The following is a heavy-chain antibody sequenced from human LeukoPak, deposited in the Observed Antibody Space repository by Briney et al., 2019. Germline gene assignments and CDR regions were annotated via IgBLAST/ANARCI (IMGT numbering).Heavy chain of an antibody. J-gene: IGHJ4*02. CDR1: GFTFSSYS. Sequence: GGSLRLSCAASGFTFSSYSVHWVRQAPGKGLEWVAVISYDGSHKYYADSVKSRFTISRDNSKNTVYLQMTTLTTEDTAIFYCARDPNRLAANGGDYLDYWGQGTPHTVFS. CDR3: ARDPNRLAANGGDYLDY. V-gene: IGHV3-30*19. D-gene: IGHD2-21*01. CDR2: ISYDGSHK.